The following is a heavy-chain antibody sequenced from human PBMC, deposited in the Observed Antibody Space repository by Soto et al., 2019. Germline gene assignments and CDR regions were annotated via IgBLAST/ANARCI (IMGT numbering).Heavy chain of an antibody. CDR2: ISWDGGST. J-gene: IGHJ4*02. Sequence: PGGSLRLSCAASGFTFDDYAMHWVRQAPGKGLEWVSLISWDGGSTYYADSVKGRFTISRDNSKNSLYLQMNSLRAEDTALYYCAKEGRRDGYKIFDYWGQGTLVTVS. D-gene: IGHD5-12*01. V-gene: IGHV3-43D*04. CDR1: GFTFDDYA. CDR3: AKEGRRDGYKIFDY.